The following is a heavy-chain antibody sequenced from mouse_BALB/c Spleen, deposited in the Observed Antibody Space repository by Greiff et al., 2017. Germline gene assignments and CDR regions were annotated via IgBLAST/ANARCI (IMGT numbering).Heavy chain of an antibody. Sequence: EVKLVESGGGLVKPGGSLKLSCAASGFAFSSYDMSWVRQTPEKRLEWVAYISSGGGSTYYPDTVKGRFTITRDNAKNTLYLQMSSLTSEDTAMYCCARQGYYGLMDYWGQGTSVTVSS. J-gene: IGHJ4*01. CDR1: GFAFSSYD. CDR3: ARQGYYGLMDY. D-gene: IGHD1-1*01. V-gene: IGHV5-12-1*01. CDR2: ISSGGGST.